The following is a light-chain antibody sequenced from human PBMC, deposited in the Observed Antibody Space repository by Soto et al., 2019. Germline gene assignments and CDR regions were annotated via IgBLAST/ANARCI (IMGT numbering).Light chain of an antibody. CDR3: QQYGSSPPN. V-gene: IGKV3-20*01. J-gene: IGKJ4*01. CDR1: QSVSSY. CDR2: AAS. Sequence: EIVLTQSPGTLSLSPGERATLSCRASQSVSSYLAWYQQKPGQAPRLLIFAASSRATGIPDRFSGSGSGTDFTLTISSLEPEDFAVYYCQQYGSSPPNFGGGTKVEIK.